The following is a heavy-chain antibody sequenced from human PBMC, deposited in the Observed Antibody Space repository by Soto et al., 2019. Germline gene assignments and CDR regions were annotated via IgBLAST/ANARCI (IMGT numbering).Heavy chain of an antibody. CDR2: IIPIFGTA. J-gene: IGHJ5*02. CDR3: AREWRYLSYAWFDP. CDR1: GGTFSSYA. V-gene: IGHV1-69*06. Sequence: SLQLSCTSSGGTFSSYAISWVRHAPGQGLEWMGGIIPIFGTANYAQKFQGRVTITADKSTSTAYMELSSLRSEDTAVYYCAREWRYLSYAWFDPWGQGTLVT. D-gene: IGHD1-20*01.